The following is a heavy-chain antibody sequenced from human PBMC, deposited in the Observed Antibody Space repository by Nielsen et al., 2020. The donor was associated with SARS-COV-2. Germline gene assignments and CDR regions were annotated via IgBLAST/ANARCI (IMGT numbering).Heavy chain of an antibody. J-gene: IGHJ4*02. D-gene: IGHD6-19*01. CDR2: IYGDDDK. CDR1: AGSISEFY. V-gene: IGHV2-5*08. CDR3: ALMIEGRSGWPFFYS. Sequence: TLSLTCSVSAGSISEFYWSWIRQPPGKALEWLALIYGDDDKRYRPSLKTRLTISKDTSKNQVVLTMTNMDPVDTATYYCALMIEGRSGWPFFYSWGQGTLVTVSS.